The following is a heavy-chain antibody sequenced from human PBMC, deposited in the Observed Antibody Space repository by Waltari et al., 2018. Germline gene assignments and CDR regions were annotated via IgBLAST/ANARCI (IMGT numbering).Heavy chain of an antibody. CDR1: GGSFSGYY. CDR3: ARGRLGGWSCFDY. D-gene: IGHD6-19*01. CDR2: INHSGST. J-gene: IGHJ4*02. V-gene: IGHV4-34*01. Sequence: QVQLQQWGAGLLKPSETLSLTCAVYGGSFSGYYWSWIRQPPGKGLEWIGEINHSGSTNYNPSLKSRVTISVDTSKNQFSLKLSSVTAADTAVYYCARGRLGGWSCFDYWGQGTLVTVSS.